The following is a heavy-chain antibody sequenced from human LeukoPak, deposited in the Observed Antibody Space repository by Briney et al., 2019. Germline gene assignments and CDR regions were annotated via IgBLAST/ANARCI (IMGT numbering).Heavy chain of an antibody. CDR1: GLIFSTSW. V-gene: IGHV3-7*01. D-gene: IGHD5-12*01. CDR2: INLDGSEK. J-gene: IGHJ6*03. Sequence: GGSLRLSCTASGLIFSTSWMTWVRQAPGKGLEWVANINLDGSEKYYVDSVKGRFTISRDNAKNSLYLQMNSLRAEDTAVCYCARDSFRVATITFYYYYYMDVWGKGTTVTVSS. CDR3: ARDSFRVATITFYYYYYMDV.